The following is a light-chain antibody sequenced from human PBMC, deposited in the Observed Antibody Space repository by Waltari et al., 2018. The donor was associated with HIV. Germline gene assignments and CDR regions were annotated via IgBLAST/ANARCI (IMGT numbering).Light chain of an antibody. Sequence: DIVMTQSPLSLPVTPGESASISCRPSQTLLYSDGYKYLDWYQQKPGQSPRLLIYKTSNRAAGVSDRFSGSASGTDFTLRISRVEAEDVGVYYCMQALQAYSFGQGTKLEIK. J-gene: IGKJ2*01. V-gene: IGKV2-28*01. CDR1: QTLLYSDGYKY. CDR3: MQALQAYS. CDR2: KTS.